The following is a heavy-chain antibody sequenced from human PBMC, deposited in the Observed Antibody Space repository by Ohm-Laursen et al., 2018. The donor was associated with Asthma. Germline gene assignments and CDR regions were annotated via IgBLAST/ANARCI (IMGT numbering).Heavy chain of an antibody. CDR3: ARDSESSYCGGDCYSDY. D-gene: IGHD2-21*01. Sequence: SLRLSCSASGYTFSRYSIHWVRQIPGKGLEWVASISTASTFIYYADSVRGRFTTSRDNAKNSLYLQMNSLRAEDTAVYYCARDSESSYCGGDCYSDYWGQGTLVTVSS. J-gene: IGHJ4*02. CDR1: GYTFSRYS. CDR2: ISTASTFI. V-gene: IGHV3-21*04.